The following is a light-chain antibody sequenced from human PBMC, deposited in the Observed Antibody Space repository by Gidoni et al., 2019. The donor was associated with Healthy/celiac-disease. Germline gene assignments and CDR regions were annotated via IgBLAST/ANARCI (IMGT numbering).Light chain of an antibody. CDR2: GAS. CDR3: QQGA. J-gene: IGKJ1*01. CDR1: QSVSSTY. V-gene: IGKV3-20*01. Sequence: EIVLTQSPGPLSLSPGERATLSCRASQSVSSTYLAWYQQKPGQAPRLLIYGASSRVTGVPDRFSGSGSGTDFTLTISRLEPEDFAVYYCQQGAFGQGTKVEMK.